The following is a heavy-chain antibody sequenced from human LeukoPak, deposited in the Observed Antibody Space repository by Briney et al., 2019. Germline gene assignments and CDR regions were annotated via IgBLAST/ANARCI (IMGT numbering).Heavy chain of an antibody. Sequence: GGSLRLSCAASGFTFSSYAMSWVRRAPGKGLEWVSGITGSAGSTYYADSVKGRFTISRDNSKNTLYLQMNSLRAEDTAVYYCARDDVSSGWGLDYWGQGTLVTVSS. CDR1: GFTFSSYA. D-gene: IGHD6-19*01. J-gene: IGHJ4*02. V-gene: IGHV3-23*01. CDR2: ITGSAGST. CDR3: ARDDVSSGWGLDY.